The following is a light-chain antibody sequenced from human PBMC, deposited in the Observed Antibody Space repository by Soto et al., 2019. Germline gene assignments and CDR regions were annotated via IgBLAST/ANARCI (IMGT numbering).Light chain of an antibody. Sequence: IQLTQSPSYLSASVGDRVTITCRASQGISSYFAWYQQKPGKAPKVLIYAASTLQNGVPPRFSGSGSGTDFTLTISSLQPEDFATYYCQQLNAYPYTFGQGTQLEIK. V-gene: IGKV1-9*01. J-gene: IGKJ2*01. CDR2: AAS. CDR3: QQLNAYPYT. CDR1: QGISSY.